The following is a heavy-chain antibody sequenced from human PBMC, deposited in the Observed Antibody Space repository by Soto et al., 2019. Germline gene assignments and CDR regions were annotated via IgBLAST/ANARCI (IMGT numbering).Heavy chain of an antibody. CDR1: GGSISSDSFY. J-gene: IGHJ6*02. CDR2: IYYSGDT. D-gene: IGHD2-15*01. CDR3: ARNQPQLYCSGGTCRPAYGMDV. V-gene: IGHV4-39*01. Sequence: LQLQESGPGLVKSSETLSLTCTVSGGSISSDSFYWAWIRQPPGKGLEWIGIIYYSGDTYYNPSLAGRLTMSVDTSNQFSLTLRSVTAADTALYYCARNQPQLYCSGGTCRPAYGMDVWGQGTTVIVSS.